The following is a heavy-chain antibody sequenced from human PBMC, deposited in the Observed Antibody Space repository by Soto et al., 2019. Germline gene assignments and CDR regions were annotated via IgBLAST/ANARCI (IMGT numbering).Heavy chain of an antibody. D-gene: IGHD6-13*01. V-gene: IGHV1-69*13. Sequence: GSSVKVSCKASGGTFSSYAISWVRQAPGQGLEWMGGIIPIFGTANYAQKFQGRVTITADESTSTAYMELSSLRSEETAVYYCAREGSVAAAGTWAYYGMDVWGQGTKVTVS. CDR1: GGTFSSYA. J-gene: IGHJ6*02. CDR3: AREGSVAAAGTWAYYGMDV. CDR2: IIPIFGTA.